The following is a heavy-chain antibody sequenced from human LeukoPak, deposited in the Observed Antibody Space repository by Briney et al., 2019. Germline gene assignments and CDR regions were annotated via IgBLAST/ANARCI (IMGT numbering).Heavy chain of an antibody. D-gene: IGHD1-26*01. CDR3: ASRIVGATTPTVY. CDR2: INPNSGGT. CDR1: GYTFTGYY. V-gene: IGHV1-2*06. Sequence: ASVKVSCKASGYTFTGYYMHWVRQAPGQGLEWMGRINPNSGGTNYAQKFQGRVTMTRDTSISTAYMELSRLRSDDTAVYYCASRIVGATTPTVYWGQGTLVTVSS. J-gene: IGHJ4*02.